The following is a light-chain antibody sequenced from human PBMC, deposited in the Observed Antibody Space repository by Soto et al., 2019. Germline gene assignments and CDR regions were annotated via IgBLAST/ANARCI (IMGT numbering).Light chain of an antibody. Sequence: EIVLTQSPGTLSLSPGERATLSCRASQSVSSSYLAWYQQKPGQAPRHLIYGASSRATGTPDRFSGSGSGTDFTLTISRLEPEDFAVYYCQQYGSSQLTFGGGTKVEIK. CDR1: QSVSSSY. J-gene: IGKJ4*01. CDR2: GAS. CDR3: QQYGSSQLT. V-gene: IGKV3-20*01.